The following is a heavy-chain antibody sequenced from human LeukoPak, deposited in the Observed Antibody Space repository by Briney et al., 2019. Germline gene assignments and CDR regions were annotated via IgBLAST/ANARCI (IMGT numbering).Heavy chain of an antibody. CDR2: ISGSGGST. J-gene: IGHJ5*02. CDR3: AKVRWVPVNWSDP. D-gene: IGHD3-10*01. V-gene: IGHV3-23*01. Sequence: SGGSLRLSCAASGFTFSSYAMSWVRQAPGKGLEWVSAISGSGGSTYYADSVEGRFTISRDNSKNTLYLQMNSLRAEDTAVYYCAKVRWVPVNWSDPWGQGTLVTVSS. CDR1: GFTFSSYA.